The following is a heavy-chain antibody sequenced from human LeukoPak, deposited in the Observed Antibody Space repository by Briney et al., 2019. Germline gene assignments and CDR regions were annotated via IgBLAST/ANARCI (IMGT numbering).Heavy chain of an antibody. V-gene: IGHV3-23*01. CDR1: GFTFSSYA. J-gene: IGHJ5*02. CDR2: ISGSGGST. CDR3: AKTLSPEWLPQFDP. D-gene: IGHD6-19*01. Sequence: GGSLRLSCAASGFTFSSYAMSWVRQAPGKGLEWVSAISGSGGSTYYADSVKGRFTISRDNSKNMLYLQMNSLRAEDTAVYYCAKTLSPEWLPQFDPWGQGTLVTVSS.